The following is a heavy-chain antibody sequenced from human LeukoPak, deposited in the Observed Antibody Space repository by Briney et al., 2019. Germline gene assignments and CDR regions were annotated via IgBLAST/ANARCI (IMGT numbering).Heavy chain of an antibody. Sequence: SETLSLTCTVSGGSISSGGYYWSWIRQHPGKGLEWIGYIYYSGSTYYNPSLKSRVTISVDTSKNQFSLKLSSVTAVDTAVYYCARDADYCSGGSCPEGWFDPWGQGTLVTVSS. J-gene: IGHJ5*02. D-gene: IGHD2-15*01. CDR2: IYYSGST. CDR3: ARDADYCSGGSCPEGWFDP. V-gene: IGHV4-31*03. CDR1: GGSISSGGYY.